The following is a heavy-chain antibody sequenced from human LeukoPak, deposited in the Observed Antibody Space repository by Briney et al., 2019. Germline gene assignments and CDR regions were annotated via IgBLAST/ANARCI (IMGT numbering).Heavy chain of an antibody. J-gene: IGHJ5*02. D-gene: IGHD3-3*01. CDR2: ISGSGGST. Sequence: GGSLRLSCAASGFTFSSYAMSWVRQVPGKGLEWVSAISGSGGSTYYADSVKGRFTISRDNSKNTLYLQMNSLRAEDTAVYYCAKDQITIFGVVTPNWFDPGGQGTLVTVSS. CDR3: AKDQITIFGVVTPNWFDP. CDR1: GFTFSSYA. V-gene: IGHV3-23*01.